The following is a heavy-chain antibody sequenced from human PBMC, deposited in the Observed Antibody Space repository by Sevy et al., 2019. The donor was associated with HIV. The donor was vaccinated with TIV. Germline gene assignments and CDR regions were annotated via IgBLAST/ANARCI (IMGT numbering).Heavy chain of an antibody. CDR3: AKDSPYYYHSSGYRFQH. CDR1: GFTFSSYA. CDR2: ISGSGGST. D-gene: IGHD3-22*01. Sequence: GGSLRLSCAASGFTFSSYAMSWVRQAPGKGLEWVSAISGSGGSTYYADSVKGRFTISRDNSKNTLYLQINSLRAEDTAVYYCAKDSPYYYHSSGYRFQHWGHGTLVTVSS. J-gene: IGHJ1*01. V-gene: IGHV3-23*01.